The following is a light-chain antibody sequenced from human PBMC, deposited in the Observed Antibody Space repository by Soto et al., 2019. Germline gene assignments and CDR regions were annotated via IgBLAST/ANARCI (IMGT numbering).Light chain of an antibody. CDR3: QQYNSYPWT. CDR2: DAS. V-gene: IGKV1-5*01. Sequence: DIQMTQSPPSLSASVGDRVIITCRTSQSIDNYLNWYQQKPGKAPKLLIYDASSLESGVPSRFSGSGSGTEFTLTISSLQPDDFATYYCQQYNSYPWTFGQGTKVDIK. J-gene: IGKJ1*01. CDR1: QSIDNY.